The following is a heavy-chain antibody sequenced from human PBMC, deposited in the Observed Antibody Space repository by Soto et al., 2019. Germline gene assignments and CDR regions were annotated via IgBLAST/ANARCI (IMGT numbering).Heavy chain of an antibody. CDR1: GFTVSSNY. CDR3: ARGVVVAATGIDY. D-gene: IGHD2-15*01. J-gene: IGHJ4*02. V-gene: IGHV3-66*01. CDR2: IYSGGST. Sequence: GGSLRLSCAASGFTVSSNYMSWVRQAPGKGLEWVSVIYSGGSTYYADSVKGRFTISRDNSKNTLYLQMNSLRAEDTAVYYCARGVVVAATGIDYWGQGTLVTVSS.